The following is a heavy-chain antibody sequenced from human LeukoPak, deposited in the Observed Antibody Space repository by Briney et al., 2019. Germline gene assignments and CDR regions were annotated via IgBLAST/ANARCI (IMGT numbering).Heavy chain of an antibody. V-gene: IGHV3-23*01. J-gene: IGHJ6*03. CDR3: AKGESTAHYYYYYYMDV. Sequence: GGSLRLSCAASGFTFSYYSMNWVRQAPGKGLEWVSAISGSGGSTYYADSVKGRFTISRDNSKNTLYLQMNSLRAEDTAVYYCAKGESTAHYYYYYYMDVWGKGTTVTVPS. CDR1: GFTFSYYS. CDR2: ISGSGGST.